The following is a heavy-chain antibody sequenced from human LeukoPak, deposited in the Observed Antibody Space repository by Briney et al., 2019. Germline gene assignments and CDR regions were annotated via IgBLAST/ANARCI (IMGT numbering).Heavy chain of an antibody. CDR2: INSDGSST. CDR3: AKTRCSSTSCYRGEYYFDY. CDR1: GFTFSSYW. J-gene: IGHJ4*02. Sequence: GGSLRLSCAASGFTFSSYWMHWVRQAPGKGLVWVSRINSDGSSTSYADSVKGRFTISRDNSKNTLYLQMNSLRAEDTAVYYCAKTRCSSTSCYRGEYYFDYWGQGTLVTVSS. D-gene: IGHD2-2*02. V-gene: IGHV3-74*01.